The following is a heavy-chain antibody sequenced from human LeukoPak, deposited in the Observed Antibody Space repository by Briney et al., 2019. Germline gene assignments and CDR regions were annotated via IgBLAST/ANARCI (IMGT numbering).Heavy chain of an antibody. CDR3: AKTTAGYSSGRYPGWPVDY. CDR2: ISGSGGDT. D-gene: IGHD6-19*01. Sequence: GGSLRLSCAASGFTFRSYAIYWVRQAPGKGLEWVSGISGSGGDTYFADSVKGGFTISRDNSKSTVFLQMDSLRAEDTAVYYCAKTTAGYSSGRYPGWPVDYWGQGTLVTVSS. CDR1: GFTFRSYA. V-gene: IGHV3-23*01. J-gene: IGHJ4*02.